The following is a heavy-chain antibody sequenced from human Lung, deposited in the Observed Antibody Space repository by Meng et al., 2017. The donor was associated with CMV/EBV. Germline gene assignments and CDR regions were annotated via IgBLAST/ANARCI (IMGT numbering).Heavy chain of an antibody. V-gene: IGHV3-30*04. J-gene: IGHJ4*02. CDR1: GFXFSSLA. D-gene: IGHD2-2*01. Sequence: GGSXRHXSARSGFXFSSLAMHGVRKAPGKGLEWGAVISYEGSNKYYANSVKGRFTISRDNSKNALYLQMNSLRAEDTAVYYCARDIDLGHIVVVPAGRKFDSXGQGXLVTVSS. CDR2: ISYEGSNK. CDR3: ARDIDLGHIVVVPAGRKFDS.